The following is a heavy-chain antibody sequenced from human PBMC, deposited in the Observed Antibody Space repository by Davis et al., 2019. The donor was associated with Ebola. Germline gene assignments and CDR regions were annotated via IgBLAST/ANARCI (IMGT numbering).Heavy chain of an antibody. CDR1: GYTFTSYY. CDR3: ARAPVGDYYYYYGMDV. V-gene: IGHV1-46*01. CDR2: INPSGGST. D-gene: IGHD1-26*01. J-gene: IGHJ6*02. Sequence: ASVKVSCKASGYTFTSYYMHWVRQAPGQGLEWMGIINPSGGSTSYAQKFQGRVTITADKSTSTAYMELSSLRSEDTAVYYCARAPVGDYYYYYGMDVWGQGTTVTVSS.